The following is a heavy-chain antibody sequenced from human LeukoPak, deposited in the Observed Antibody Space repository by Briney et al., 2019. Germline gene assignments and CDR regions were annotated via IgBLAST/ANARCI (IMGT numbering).Heavy chain of an antibody. J-gene: IGHJ4*02. CDR2: IYENGRT. CDR1: GGSIGNLF. D-gene: IGHD2-15*01. V-gene: IGHV4-59*01. Sequence: SETLSLTCTVSGGSIGNLFWSWIRQSPGEGLEWIGFIYENGRTSYNPSLKSRVTISVDMSKNQFSLRLTSMTAADTAVYYCARDWKLGHWGRGILVTVTS. CDR3: ARDWKLGH.